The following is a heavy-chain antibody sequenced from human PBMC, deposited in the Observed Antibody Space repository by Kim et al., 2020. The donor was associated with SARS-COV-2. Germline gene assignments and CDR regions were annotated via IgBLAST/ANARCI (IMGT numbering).Heavy chain of an antibody. V-gene: IGHV3-21*04. CDR3: ASSRQLVRPFDY. CDR2: ISSSSSYI. CDR1: GFTFSSYS. Sequence: GGSLRLSCAASGFTFSSYSMNWVRQAPGKGLEWVSSISSSSSYIYYADSVKGRFTISRDNAKNSLYLQMNSLRAEDTAVYYCASSRQLVRPFDYWGQGTLVTVSS. J-gene: IGHJ4*02. D-gene: IGHD6-13*01.